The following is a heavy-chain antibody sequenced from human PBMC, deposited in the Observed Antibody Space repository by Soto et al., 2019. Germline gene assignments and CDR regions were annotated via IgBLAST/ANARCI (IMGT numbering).Heavy chain of an antibody. J-gene: IGHJ5*02. CDR1: GFTFTNYG. V-gene: IGHV1-18*01. Sequence: ASVKVSCKASGFTFTNYGFTWVRQAPGQGLEWMGWISANNGNTNYAQQFQGRVTMTTDTSTSTVYMELRSLRSDDTAVYYCARVMVVSRGNWFDPWGQGTLVTVSS. CDR2: ISANNGNT. CDR3: ARVMVVSRGNWFDP. D-gene: IGHD2-2*01.